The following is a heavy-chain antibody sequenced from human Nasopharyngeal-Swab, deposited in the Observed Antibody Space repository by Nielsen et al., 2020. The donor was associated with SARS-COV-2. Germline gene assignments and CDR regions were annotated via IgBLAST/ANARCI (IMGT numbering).Heavy chain of an antibody. CDR3: ARFTSVGDAFDN. CDR2: IYYSGST. D-gene: IGHD6-6*01. V-gene: IGHV4-59*01. J-gene: IGHJ3*02. Sequence: SETLSLTCTVSGGSISSYYWSWIRQPPGKGLEWIGYIYYSGSTNYNPSLKSRVTISVDTSKNQFSLKLSSVTAADTAVYYCARFTSVGDAFDNWGQGTMVTVSS. CDR1: GGSISSYY.